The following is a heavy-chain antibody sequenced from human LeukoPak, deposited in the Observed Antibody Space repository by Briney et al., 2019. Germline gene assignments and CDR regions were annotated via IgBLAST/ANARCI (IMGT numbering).Heavy chain of an antibody. CDR2: ISSSSSYI. D-gene: IGHD6-13*01. CDR3: ARETEAAAGPPSYYYYGMDV. J-gene: IGHJ6*02. V-gene: IGHV3-21*01. Sequence: PGRSLRLSCAASGFTFGSYGMHWVRQAPGKGLEWVSSISSSSSYIYYADSVKGRFTISRDNAKNSLYLQMNSLRAEDTAVYYCARETEAAAGPPSYYYYGMDVWGQGTTVTVSS. CDR1: GFTFGSYG.